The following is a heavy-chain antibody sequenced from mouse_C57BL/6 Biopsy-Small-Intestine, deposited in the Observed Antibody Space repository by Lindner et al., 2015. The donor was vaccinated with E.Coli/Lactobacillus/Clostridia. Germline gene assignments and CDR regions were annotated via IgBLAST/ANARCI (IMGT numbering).Heavy chain of an antibody. J-gene: IGHJ4*01. D-gene: IGHD2-4*01. CDR1: GYTFTSYG. CDR3: AREGYDYVWGSYRYLDY. Sequence: SVKVSCKASGYTFTSYGISWVRQAPGQGLEWMGWISAYNGNTNYAQKLQGRVTMTTDTSTSTAYMELRSLRSDDTAVYYCAREGYDYVWGSYRYLDYWGQGTLVTVSS. CDR2: ISAYNGNT. V-gene: IGHV1-7*01.